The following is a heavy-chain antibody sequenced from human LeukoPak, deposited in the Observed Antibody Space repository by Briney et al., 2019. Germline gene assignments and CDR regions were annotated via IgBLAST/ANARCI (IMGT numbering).Heavy chain of an antibody. D-gene: IGHD3-10*01. Sequence: GGSLGLSCAASGFPFSSYWMTWVRQAPGEGLEWVANIKQDGSEKYLVDSVKGRFTISRDNAKNSLYLQMSSLRAEDTAVYYCAREYYGSGDYWGQGTLVTVSS. CDR1: GFPFSSYW. V-gene: IGHV3-7*04. CDR3: AREYYGSGDY. J-gene: IGHJ4*02. CDR2: IKQDGSEK.